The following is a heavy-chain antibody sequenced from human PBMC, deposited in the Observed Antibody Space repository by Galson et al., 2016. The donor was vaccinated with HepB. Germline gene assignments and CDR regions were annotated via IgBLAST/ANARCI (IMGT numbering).Heavy chain of an antibody. CDR1: GFTFSDYY. CDR3: ASPSGRYSVHTFDL. V-gene: IGHV3-11*06. D-gene: IGHD1-26*01. J-gene: IGHJ3*01. Sequence: SLRLSCAASGFTFSDYYMSWIRQAPGKGLEWVSYISRSSSDIKHADSVIGRFSISRDNGKNSLYLQMNTLGVEDTAVYYCASPSGRYSVHTFDLWGQGTMVTVSS. CDR2: ISRSSSDI.